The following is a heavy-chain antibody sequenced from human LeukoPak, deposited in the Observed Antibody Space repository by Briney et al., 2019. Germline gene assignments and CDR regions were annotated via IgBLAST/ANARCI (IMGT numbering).Heavy chain of an antibody. CDR2: IYYNGNT. Sequence: PSETLSLTCTVSGGSITSYYWSWIRHPPGKGLEWIGHIYYNGNTYYNPSFKSRVSVSLDTSKSHFSLKLSSVTAADTAVYFCARDDYDVLADYWTGWVYGGQGTLVSVSS. D-gene: IGHD3-9*01. CDR3: ARDDYDVLADYWTGWVY. CDR1: GGSITSYY. V-gene: IGHV4-59*12. J-gene: IGHJ4*02.